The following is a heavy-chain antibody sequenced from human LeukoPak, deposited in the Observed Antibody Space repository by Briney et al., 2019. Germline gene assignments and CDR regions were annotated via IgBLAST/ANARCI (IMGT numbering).Heavy chain of an antibody. CDR3: ARAPSEIGGYYPEYFRH. CDR2: IKSDGST. Sequence: GGSLRLSCAASGFTFSTYWMHWVRQAPGNGLVWVSRIKSDGSTNYADSVKGRFTISRDNAKNTLSLQMNSLRPEDTGVYYCARAPSEIGGYYPEYFRHWGQGTLVTVSS. D-gene: IGHD3-3*01. J-gene: IGHJ1*01. V-gene: IGHV3-74*01. CDR1: GFTFSTYW.